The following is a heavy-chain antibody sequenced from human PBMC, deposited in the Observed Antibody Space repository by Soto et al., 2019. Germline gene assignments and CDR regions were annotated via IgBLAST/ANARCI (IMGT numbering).Heavy chain of an antibody. CDR2: ISTDGSNK. V-gene: IGHV3-30*18. CDR1: GFTFSNFG. Sequence: QVQLVESGGGVVQPGRSLRLSCAASGFTFSNFGLHWVRQAPGKGLEWVALISTDGSNKDYTDSVKGRFTISRDNSENKLYLQMNSLRTEDTGMYYCAKDPDAKWELLDWGQGTLVTVSS. CDR3: AKDPDAKWELLD. D-gene: IGHD1-26*01. J-gene: IGHJ4*02.